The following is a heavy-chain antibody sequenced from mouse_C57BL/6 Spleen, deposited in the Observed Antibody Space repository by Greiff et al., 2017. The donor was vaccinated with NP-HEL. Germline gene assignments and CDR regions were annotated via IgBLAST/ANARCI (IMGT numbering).Heavy chain of an antibody. CDR3: ARGKLWYFDV. Sequence: DVHLVESGGGLVQPGGSLSLSCAASGFTFTDYYMSWVRQPPGKALEWLGFIRNKANGYTTEYSASVKGRFTISRDNSHSILYLQMKALRAEDSATYYCARGKLWYFDVWGTGTTVTVSS. CDR2: IRNKANGYTT. V-gene: IGHV7-3*01. CDR1: GFTFTDYY. J-gene: IGHJ1*03.